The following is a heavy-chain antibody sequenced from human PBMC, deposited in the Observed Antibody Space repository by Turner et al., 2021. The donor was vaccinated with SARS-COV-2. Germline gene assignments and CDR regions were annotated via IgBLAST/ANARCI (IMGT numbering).Heavy chain of an antibody. CDR1: GFTFSSYA. CDR2: ISSKGGST. J-gene: IGHJ4*02. Sequence: VQLVVSGGVLVQPAGSLILSCSASGFTFSSYAMHWVRQAPGKGLEYISAISSKGGSTNYADTVKGRMTISRDNSKNTLYLQMSSLRAEDTAVYYCEKGYYWGQGTLVTVYS. V-gene: IGHV3-64D*06. CDR3: EKGYY.